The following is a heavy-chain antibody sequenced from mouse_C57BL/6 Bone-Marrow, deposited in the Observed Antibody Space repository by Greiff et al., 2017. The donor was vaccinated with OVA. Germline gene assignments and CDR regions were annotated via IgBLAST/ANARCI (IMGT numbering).Heavy chain of an antibody. CDR3: ARGGYYSNYGFDY. D-gene: IGHD2-5*01. CDR1: GYTFTSYG. Sequence: QVQLQQSGAELARPGASVKLSCKASGYTFTSYGISWVKQRTGQGLEWIGEIYPRSGNTYYNEKFKGKATLTADKSSSTAYMELRSLTSEDSAVYFCARGGYYSNYGFDYWAKAPLSQSPQ. V-gene: IGHV1-81*01. J-gene: IGHJ2*01. CDR2: IYPRSGNT.